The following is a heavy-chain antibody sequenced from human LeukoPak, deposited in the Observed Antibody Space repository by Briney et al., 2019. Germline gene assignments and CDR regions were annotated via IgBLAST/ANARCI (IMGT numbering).Heavy chain of an antibody. CDR3: ASLYCSGGICYSGLGSADY. V-gene: IGHV4-59*08. D-gene: IGHD2-15*01. CDR2: IHYSGST. J-gene: IGHJ4*02. CDR1: GGSVSSYY. Sequence: KPSETLSLTCTVSGGSVSSYYWSWIRQPPGKGLEWIGYIHYSGSTDYNPSLKSRVTISVDTSKNQFSLKLSSVTAADTAVYFCASLYCSGGICYSGLGSADYWGRGTLVTVSS.